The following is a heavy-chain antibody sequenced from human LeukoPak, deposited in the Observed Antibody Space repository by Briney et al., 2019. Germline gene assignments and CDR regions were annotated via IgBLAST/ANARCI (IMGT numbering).Heavy chain of an antibody. V-gene: IGHV1-69*04. Sequence: ASVKVSCKASGGTFSSYAISWVRQAPGQGLEWMGRIIPILGIANYAQKFQGRVTITADKSTSTAYMELSSLRSEDTAVYYCARDSSKQYYCDSSGYYRGNWFDPWGQGTLVTVSS. CDR1: GGTFSSYA. CDR3: ARDSSKQYYCDSSGYYRGNWFDP. CDR2: IIPILGIA. J-gene: IGHJ5*02. D-gene: IGHD3-22*01.